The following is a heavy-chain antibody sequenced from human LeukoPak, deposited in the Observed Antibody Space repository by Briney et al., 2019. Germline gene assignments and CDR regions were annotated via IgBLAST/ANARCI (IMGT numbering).Heavy chain of an antibody. D-gene: IGHD6-13*01. CDR1: GGSISSSSYY. Sequence: SETLSLTCTVSGGSISSSSYYWGWIRQPPGKGLEWIGSIYYSGSTYYNPPLKSRVTISVDTSKNQFSLKLSSVTAADTAVYYCARDSKLLSAAGSPWGQGTLVTVSS. J-gene: IGHJ5*02. CDR2: IYYSGST. V-gene: IGHV4-39*07. CDR3: ARDSKLLSAAGSP.